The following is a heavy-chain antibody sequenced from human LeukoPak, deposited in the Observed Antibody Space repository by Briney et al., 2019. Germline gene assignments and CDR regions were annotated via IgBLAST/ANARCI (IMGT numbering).Heavy chain of an antibody. D-gene: IGHD1-26*01. CDR2: INHSGST. CDR3: ARGLGVLGATNGGGYYFDY. V-gene: IGHV4-34*01. CDR1: GGSFSGYY. Sequence: SETLSLTCAVYGGSFSGYYWSWIRQPPGKGLEWIGEINHSGSTNYNPSLKSRVTISVDTSKNQFSLKLSSVTAADTAVYYCARGLGVLGATNGGGYYFDYWGQGTLVTVSS. J-gene: IGHJ4*02.